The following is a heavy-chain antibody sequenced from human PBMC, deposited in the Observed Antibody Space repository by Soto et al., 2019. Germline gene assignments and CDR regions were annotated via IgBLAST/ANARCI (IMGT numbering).Heavy chain of an antibody. J-gene: IGHJ6*02. CDR1: GGSISSYY. Sequence: SETLALACTVSGGSISSYYWSWIRQPPGKGREWIGYIYYSGSTNYNPSLKSRVTISVDTSKNQFSLKLSSVTAADTAVYYCARYKGLGFRPARALYYCGMDVWGQGTTVTDSS. CDR2: IYYSGST. CDR3: ARYKGLGFRPARALYYCGMDV. V-gene: IGHV4-59*01. D-gene: IGHD1-20*01.